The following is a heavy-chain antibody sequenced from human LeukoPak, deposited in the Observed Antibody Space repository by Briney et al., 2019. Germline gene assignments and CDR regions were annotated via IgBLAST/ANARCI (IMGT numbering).Heavy chain of an antibody. Sequence: PSQTLSLTCAVSGGSISSGGYSWSWIRQPPGKGLEWIGYIYHSGSTYYNPSPKSRVTISVDRSKNQFSLKLSSVTAADTAVYYCARFNSGSYLFDYWGQGTLVTVSS. CDR2: IYHSGST. V-gene: IGHV4-30-2*01. J-gene: IGHJ4*02. CDR3: ARFNSGSYLFDY. D-gene: IGHD1-26*01. CDR1: GGSISSGGYS.